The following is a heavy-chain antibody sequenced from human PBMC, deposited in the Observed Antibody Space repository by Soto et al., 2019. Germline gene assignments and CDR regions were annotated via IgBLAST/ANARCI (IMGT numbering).Heavy chain of an antibody. Sequence: PSETLSLTCTVSGGSISSSSYYWGWIRQPPGKGLEWIGSIYYSGSTYYNPSLKSRVTISVDTSKNQFSLKLSSVTAADTAVYYCARDLNCDFWSGFKARMDYYYMDVWGKGTTVTVSS. CDR3: ARDLNCDFWSGFKARMDYYYMDV. D-gene: IGHD3-3*01. CDR2: IYYSGST. J-gene: IGHJ6*03. CDR1: GGSISSSSYY. V-gene: IGHV4-39*07.